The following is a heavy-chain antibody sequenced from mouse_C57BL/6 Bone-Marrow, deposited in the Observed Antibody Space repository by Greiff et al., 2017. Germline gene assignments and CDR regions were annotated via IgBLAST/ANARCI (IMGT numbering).Heavy chain of an antibody. CDR1: GYTFTSYW. V-gene: IGHV1-59*01. CDR3: ARYGSSSAY. CDR2: IDPSDSYT. D-gene: IGHD1-1*01. J-gene: IGHJ3*01. Sequence: QVQLQQPGAELVRPGTSVKLSCKASGYTFTSYWMHWVKQRPGQGLEWIGVIDPSDSYTNYNQKFKGKATLTVDTSSSTAYMQLSSLTSEDSAVYYCARYGSSSAYWGQGTLVTVSA.